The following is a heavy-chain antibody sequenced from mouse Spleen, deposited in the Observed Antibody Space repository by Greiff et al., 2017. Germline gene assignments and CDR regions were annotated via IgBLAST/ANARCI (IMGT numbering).Heavy chain of an antibody. CDR3: ARYDEYYYAMDY. J-gene: IGHJ4*01. V-gene: IGHV5-16*01. CDR2: INYDGSST. D-gene: IGHD2-14*01. CDR1: GFTFSDYY. Sequence: VQLKESEGGLVQPGSSMKLSCTASGFTFSDYYMAWVRQVPEKGLEWVANINYDGSSTYYLDSLKSRFIISRDNAKNILYLQMSSLKSEDTATYYCARYDEYYYAMDYWGQGTSVTVSS.